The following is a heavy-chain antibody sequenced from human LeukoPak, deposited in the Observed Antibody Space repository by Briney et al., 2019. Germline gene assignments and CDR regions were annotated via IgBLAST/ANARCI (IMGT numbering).Heavy chain of an antibody. D-gene: IGHD5-12*01. J-gene: IGHJ3*02. CDR1: GGTFSSYA. CDR2: IIPILGTA. CDR3: ARQWRGYSGYAAFDI. V-gene: IGHV1-69*04. Sequence: ASVKVSCKASGGTFSSYAISWVRQAPGQGLEWMGRIIPILGTANYAQKFQGRVTITAGKSTSTAYMELSSLRSEDTAVYYCARQWRGYSGYAAFDIWGQGTMVTVSS.